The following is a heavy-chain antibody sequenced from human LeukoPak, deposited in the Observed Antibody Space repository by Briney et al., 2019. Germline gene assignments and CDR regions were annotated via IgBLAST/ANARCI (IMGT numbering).Heavy chain of an antibody. V-gene: IGHV4-59*01. Sequence: SETLSLTCTVSGGSISSYYWSWIRQPPGKGLEWIGYIYYSGSTNYNPSLKSRVTISVDKSKNQFSLRLSSVTAADTAVYYCARMTYDPHGVDVWGKGTTVTVSS. J-gene: IGHJ6*04. CDR1: GGSISSYY. CDR3: ARMTYDPHGVDV. CDR2: IYYSGST. D-gene: IGHD5-12*01.